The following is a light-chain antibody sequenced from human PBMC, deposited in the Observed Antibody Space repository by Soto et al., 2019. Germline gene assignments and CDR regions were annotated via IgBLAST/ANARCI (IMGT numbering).Light chain of an antibody. CDR3: AAWDDSLNGQV. J-gene: IGLJ3*02. CDR2: SNN. V-gene: IGLV1-44*01. Sequence: QSVLTQPPSASGTPGQRVPISCSGSSSNLGSNTVNWYQQLPGTAPKLLIYSNNQRPSGVPDRFSGSKSGTSASLAISGLQSEDEADYYCAAWDDSLNGQVFGGGTKVTVL. CDR1: SSNLGSNT.